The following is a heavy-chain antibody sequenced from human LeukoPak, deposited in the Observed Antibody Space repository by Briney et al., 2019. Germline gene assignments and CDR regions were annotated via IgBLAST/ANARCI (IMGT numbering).Heavy chain of an antibody. D-gene: IGHD6-19*01. Sequence: ASVKVSCKASGYTFTSYYMHWVRQAPGQGLEWMGIINPSGGSTSYAQKFQGRVTMTRDTSTSTVYMGLSSLRSEDTAVYYCARFSSGWTSYNWFDPWGQGTLVTVSS. CDR2: INPSGGST. CDR3: ARFSSGWTSYNWFDP. J-gene: IGHJ5*02. CDR1: GYTFTSYY. V-gene: IGHV1-46*01.